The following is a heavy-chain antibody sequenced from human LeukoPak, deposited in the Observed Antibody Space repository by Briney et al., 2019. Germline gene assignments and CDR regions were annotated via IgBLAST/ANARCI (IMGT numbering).Heavy chain of an antibody. CDR3: ARRTVVTPSYRHYFDY. Sequence: SQTLSLSCTVSGGSISSGGYYWSWISQHPGKGLEWIGYIYYSGSTYYNPSLKSRVTISVDTSKNQFSLKLSSVTAADTAVYYCARRTVVTPSYRHYFDYWGQGTLVTVSS. J-gene: IGHJ4*02. CDR2: IYYSGST. V-gene: IGHV4-31*03. D-gene: IGHD4-23*01. CDR1: GGSISSGGYY.